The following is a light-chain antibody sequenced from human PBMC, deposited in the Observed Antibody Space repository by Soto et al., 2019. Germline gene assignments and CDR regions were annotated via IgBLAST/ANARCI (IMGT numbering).Light chain of an antibody. V-gene: IGLV1-47*02. J-gene: IGLJ1*01. CDR2: STD. CDR3: VAWDDSLSGLV. CDR1: SANIGNNF. Sequence: LTQPPSASGTPGQRVIISCSGTSANIGNNFVCWYQHLPGMAPKLLIYSTDQRPSGVPDRFSGSKSGTSASLAISGLRSEDEADYYCVAWDDSLSGLVFGTGTKVTVL.